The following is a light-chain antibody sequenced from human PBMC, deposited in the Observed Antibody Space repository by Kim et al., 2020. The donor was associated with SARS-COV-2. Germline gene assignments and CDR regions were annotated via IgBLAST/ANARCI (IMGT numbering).Light chain of an antibody. V-gene: IGKV1-39*01. CDR1: KSIRNY. CDR3: QHSYDTPTWT. Sequence: AEGDRVTITGRARKSIRNYLNWYEQKQERARRPVIYAAYSLQSRVPSRSRGSGSGWELTLTISSLRPEDCARYFCQHSYDTPTWTFGQGAQVDSK. CDR2: AAY. J-gene: IGKJ1*01.